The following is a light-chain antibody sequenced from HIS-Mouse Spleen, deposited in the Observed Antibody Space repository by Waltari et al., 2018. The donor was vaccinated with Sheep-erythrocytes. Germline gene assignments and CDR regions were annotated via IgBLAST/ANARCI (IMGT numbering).Light chain of an antibody. CDR2: WAP. CDR1: QSVLYSSNNKNY. J-gene: IGKJ4*01. Sequence: DIVMTQSPDSLAVSLGERATINCKSSQSVLYSSNNKNYLAWYQQKPGQPPKLLMYWAPTRESGVPDRFSGSGSGTDFTLTISSLQAEDVAVYYCQQYYSTLLTFGGGTKVEIK. V-gene: IGKV4-1*01. CDR3: QQYYSTLLT.